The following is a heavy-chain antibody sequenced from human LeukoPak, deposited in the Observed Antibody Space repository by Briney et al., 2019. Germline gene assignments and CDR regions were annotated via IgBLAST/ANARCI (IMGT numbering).Heavy chain of an antibody. J-gene: IGHJ5*02. CDR2: ISVSSSTI. CDR3: AAREDSSGWSGFGL. CDR1: GFTFSSYS. D-gene: IGHD6-19*01. V-gene: IGHV3-48*02. Sequence: SGGSLRLSCAVSGFTFSSYSMNWVRQAPGKGLEWVSYISVSSSTIYYADSVKGRFTISRDNAKNSLYLQMDSLRDEDTAVYYCAAREDSSGWSGFGLWGQGTLVTVSS.